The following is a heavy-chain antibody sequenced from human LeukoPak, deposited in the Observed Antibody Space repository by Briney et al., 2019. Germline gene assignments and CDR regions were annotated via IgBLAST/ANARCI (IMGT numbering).Heavy chain of an antibody. V-gene: IGHV4-34*01. D-gene: IGHD3-10*01. CDR2: INHSGST. CDR3: ARGGSYYGSGSYYNHKRGYGMDV. CDR1: GESLSGYF. Sequence: PSETLSLTCVVNGESLSGYFWSWIRQSPGTGLEWIGEINHSGSTNYNPSLKSRVTISVDTSKNQFSLKLSSVTAADTAVYYCARGGSYYGSGSYYNHKRGYGMDVWGKGTTVTVSS. J-gene: IGHJ6*04.